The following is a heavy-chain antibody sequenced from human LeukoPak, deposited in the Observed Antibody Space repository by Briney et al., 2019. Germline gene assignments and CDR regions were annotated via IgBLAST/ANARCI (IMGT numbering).Heavy chain of an antibody. V-gene: IGHV3-53*01. CDR2: IYSGGST. J-gene: IGHJ4*02. CDR1: GFTVSSNY. CDR3: AKDKLWFGEYPKGEFDY. Sequence: PGGSLRLSCAASGFTVSSNYMSWVRQAPGKGLEWVSVIYSGGSTYYADSVKGRFTISRDNSKNTLYLQMNSLRAEDTAVYYCAKDKLWFGEYPKGEFDYWGQGTLVTVSS. D-gene: IGHD3-10*01.